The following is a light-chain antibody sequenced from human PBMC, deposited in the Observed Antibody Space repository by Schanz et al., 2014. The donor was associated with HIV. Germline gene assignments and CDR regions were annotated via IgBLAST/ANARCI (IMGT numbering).Light chain of an antibody. Sequence: QSVLTQPPSVSGAPGQRITISCTGSSSNIGAGYYVHWYQQFPGTAPKLLIYENNHRPSGVPDRISGSRSATSASLAISGLQSEDEADYYCAAWDDSLNGVVFGGGTKLTVL. V-gene: IGLV1-40*01. CDR1: SSNIGAGYY. J-gene: IGLJ2*01. CDR3: AAWDDSLNGVV. CDR2: ENN.